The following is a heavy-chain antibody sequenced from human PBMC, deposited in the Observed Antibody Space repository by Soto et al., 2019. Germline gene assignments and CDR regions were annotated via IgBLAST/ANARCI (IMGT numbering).Heavy chain of an antibody. J-gene: IGHJ3*02. Sequence: QVQLVQSGAEVKKPGASVKVSCKASGYTFTSYGISWVRQAPGQGLEWMGWISAYNGNTNYAQKLQGRVTMTTDRSTSTAYMELRSLRSDDTAVYYCARTSDVRGSYRSDDACDIWGQGTMVTVSS. CDR2: ISAYNGNT. V-gene: IGHV1-18*01. CDR3: ARTSDVRGSYRSDDACDI. D-gene: IGHD3-16*02. CDR1: GYTFTSYG.